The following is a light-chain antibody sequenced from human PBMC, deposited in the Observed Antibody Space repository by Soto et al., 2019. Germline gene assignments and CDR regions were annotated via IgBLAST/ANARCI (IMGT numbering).Light chain of an antibody. CDR1: QGISNY. Sequence: DIQMTQSPSSLSASVGDRVTITGRASQGISNYLAWYQQKPGKVPKLLIYAASTLQSRVPSRFSGSGSGTDFTLTISSLQPEDVATYYCQKYNSAPRTFGQGTKVEIK. CDR3: QKYNSAPRT. CDR2: AAS. V-gene: IGKV1-27*01. J-gene: IGKJ1*01.